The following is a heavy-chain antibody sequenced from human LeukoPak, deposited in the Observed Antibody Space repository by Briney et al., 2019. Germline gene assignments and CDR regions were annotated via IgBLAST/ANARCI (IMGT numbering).Heavy chain of an antibody. CDR3: ARDRANWGSRDAFDI. Sequence: SQTLSLTCTVSGGSISSGGYYWSWIRQHPGKGLEWIGYIYYSGTPYYNPSLKSRLTMSVDTSKNQFSLNLRSVTAADTAVYYCARDRANWGSRDAFDIWGQGTMVTVSS. D-gene: IGHD7-27*01. J-gene: IGHJ3*02. V-gene: IGHV4-31*03. CDR2: IYYSGTP. CDR1: GGSISSGGYY.